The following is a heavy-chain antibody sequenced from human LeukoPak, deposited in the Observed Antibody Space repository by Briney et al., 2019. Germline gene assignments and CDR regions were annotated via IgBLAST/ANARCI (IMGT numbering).Heavy chain of an antibody. J-gene: IGHJ4*02. CDR1: GGTFSSYA. D-gene: IGHD6-13*01. V-gene: IGHV1-69*04. Sequence: SVKVSCKASGGTFSSYAISWVRQAPGQGLEWMGRIIPILGIANYAQKFQGRVTITADKSTSTAYMELSSLRSEDTAVYYCARDLGIAAAGTTEFDYWGQGTLVTVSS. CDR2: IIPILGIA. CDR3: ARDLGIAAAGTTEFDY.